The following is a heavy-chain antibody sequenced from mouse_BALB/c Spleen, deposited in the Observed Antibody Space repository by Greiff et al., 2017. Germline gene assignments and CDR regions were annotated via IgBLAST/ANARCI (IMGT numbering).Heavy chain of an antibody. J-gene: IGHJ3*01. Sequence: VQLQQSGAELVRPGTSVKISCKASGYTFTNYWLGWVKQRPGHGLEWIGDIYPGGGYTNYNEKFKGKATLTADTSSSTAYMQLSSLTSEDSAVYFCARRDYDPWFAYWGQGTLVTVSA. D-gene: IGHD2-4*01. CDR1: GYTFTNYW. V-gene: IGHV1-63*02. CDR3: ARRDYDPWFAY. CDR2: IYPGGGYT.